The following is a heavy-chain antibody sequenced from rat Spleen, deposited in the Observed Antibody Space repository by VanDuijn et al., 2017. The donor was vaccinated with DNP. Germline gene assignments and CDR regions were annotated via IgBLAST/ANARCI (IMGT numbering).Heavy chain of an antibody. CDR1: GFTFSSYW. V-gene: IGHV5-58*01. CDR2: LSSGGDKS. Sequence: EVQLVETGGGLVQPGRSLKLSCVASGFTFSSYWMFWIRQAPGKGLEWVASLSSGGDKSAYRDSVKGRFIIFRDDAKNTQYLQMDSLRSEDTATYYCAARYSSSWFAYWGQGTLVTVSS. D-gene: IGHD1-2*01. CDR3: AARYSSSWFAY. J-gene: IGHJ3*01.